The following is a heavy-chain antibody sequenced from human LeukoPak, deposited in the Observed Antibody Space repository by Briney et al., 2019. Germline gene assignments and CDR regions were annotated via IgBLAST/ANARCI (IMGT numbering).Heavy chain of an antibody. Sequence: GGSLRLSCAASGLTISSYSMNWVRQAPGKGLQWVSYISSSGNTKYYADSVKGRFTISRDNSKNTLYLQMNSLRAEDTAVYYCAKGGYPAEQPPTGYMDVWGKGTTVTISS. V-gene: IGHV3-48*04. CDR3: AKGGYPAEQPPTGYMDV. CDR1: GLTISSYS. CDR2: ISSSGNTK. J-gene: IGHJ6*03. D-gene: IGHD5-12*01.